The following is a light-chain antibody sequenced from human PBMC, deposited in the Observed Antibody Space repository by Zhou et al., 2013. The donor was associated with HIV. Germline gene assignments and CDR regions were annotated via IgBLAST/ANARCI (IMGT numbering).Light chain of an antibody. V-gene: IGLV2-14*03. J-gene: IGLJ1*01. Sequence: QSAPTQPASVSGSPGQSITISCTGTSSDVGGFYYVSWYQQHPGKAPRLMIYDVNKRTLRGFVNRFSGSKSGNTASLAISGLQAEDEADYYCSSYTTNSLDVFGSGTQVTVL. CDR3: SSYTTNSLDV. CDR1: SSDVGGFYY. CDR2: DVN.